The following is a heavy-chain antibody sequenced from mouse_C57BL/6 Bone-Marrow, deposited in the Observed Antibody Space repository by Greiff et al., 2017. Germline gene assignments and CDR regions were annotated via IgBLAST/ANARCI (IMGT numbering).Heavy chain of an antibody. D-gene: IGHD2-4*01. Sequence: QVQLQQSGAELVKPGASVKVSCKASGYTFTSYWMHWVKQRPGQGLEWIGRIHPSDSDTNYNQKFKGKATLTVDKSSSTAYIQLSSLTSEDSAVYYCAIYDYDDYYAMDYWGQGTSVTVAS. V-gene: IGHV1-74*01. CDR2: IHPSDSDT. J-gene: IGHJ4*01. CDR3: AIYDYDDYYAMDY. CDR1: GYTFTSYW.